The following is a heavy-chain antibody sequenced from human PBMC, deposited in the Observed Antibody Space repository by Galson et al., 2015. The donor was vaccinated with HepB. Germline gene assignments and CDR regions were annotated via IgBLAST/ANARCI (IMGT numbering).Heavy chain of an antibody. J-gene: IGHJ4*02. CDR1: GFTFSSYA. V-gene: IGHV3-30*02. Sequence: SLRLSCAASGFTFSSYAMDWVRQVPGKGLEWVAFIGSDGSTRSCADSVKGRFTISRDKSKNTLYVQMDSLRAEDTTVYYCATGADYCFVNWGQGTLVTVSS. CDR2: IGSDGSTR. CDR3: ATGADYCFVN.